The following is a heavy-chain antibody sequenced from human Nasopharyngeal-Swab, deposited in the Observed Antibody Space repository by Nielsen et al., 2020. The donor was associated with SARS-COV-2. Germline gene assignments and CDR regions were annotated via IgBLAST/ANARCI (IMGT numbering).Heavy chain of an antibody. V-gene: IGHV4-4*02. D-gene: IGHD2-15*01. CDR1: GGSISSSNW. J-gene: IGHJ4*02. CDR3: ARAGPPYCSGGSCYYFDY. Sequence: SETLSLTCAVSGGSISSSNWWSWVRQPPGKGLEWIGEIYHSGSTNYNPFLKSRVTISVDKSKNQFSLKLSSVTAADTAVYYRARAGPPYCSGGSCYYFDYWGQGTLVTVSS. CDR2: IYHSGST.